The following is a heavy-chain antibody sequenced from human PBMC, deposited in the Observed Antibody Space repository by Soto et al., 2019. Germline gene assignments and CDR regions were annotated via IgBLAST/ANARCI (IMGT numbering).Heavy chain of an antibody. V-gene: IGHV3-30*18. CDR1: GFTFGDSY. J-gene: IGHJ3*02. CDR2: ISYDGSNK. CDR3: AKDVLSQPHAFDI. Sequence: LRLSCAGSGFTFGDSYMSWIRQAPGKGLEWVAVISYDGSNKYYADSVKGRFTISRDNSKNTLYLQMNSLRAEDTAVYYCAKDVLSQPHAFDIWGQGTMVT.